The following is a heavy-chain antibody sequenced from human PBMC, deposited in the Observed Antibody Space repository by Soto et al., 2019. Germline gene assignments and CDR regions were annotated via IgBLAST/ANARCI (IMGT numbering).Heavy chain of an antibody. V-gene: IGHV1-18*04. CDR3: ARGLGTNGLDV. J-gene: IGHJ6*02. D-gene: IGHD3-16*01. CDR1: GYKFITDG. CDR2: ISTYSGNT. Sequence: ASVKVSCKASGYKFITDGITWVRQSPGQVLEWMGGISTYSGNTDYAQSLQDRVTMTTDTSTSTAYMELGSLTSDDTAVYYCARGLGTNGLDVWGQ.